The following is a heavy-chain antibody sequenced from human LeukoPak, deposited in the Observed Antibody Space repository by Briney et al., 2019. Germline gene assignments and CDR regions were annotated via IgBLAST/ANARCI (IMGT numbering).Heavy chain of an antibody. CDR2: ISVNNGGT. CDR3: ATATQPRGYFLH. V-gene: IGHV1-18*01. D-gene: IGHD2-2*01. Sequence: ASVKVSCKASGYTFTTYSLAWVRQAPGQSLEWMGWISVNNGGTNYAQSFQDRVTLTRATSTNTAYLELRSLRSDDTAIIYCATATQPRGYFLHWGQGTLVTVSS. CDR1: GYTFTTYS. J-gene: IGHJ1*01.